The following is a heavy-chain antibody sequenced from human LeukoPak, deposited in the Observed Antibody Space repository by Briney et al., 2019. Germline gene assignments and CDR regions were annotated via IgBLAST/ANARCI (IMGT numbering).Heavy chain of an antibody. CDR3: ARNRFGSGSYMYYYYMDV. CDR1: GGSISSSSYY. D-gene: IGHD3-10*01. V-gene: IGHV4-61*05. Sequence: SETLSLTCTVSGGSISSSSYYWGWIRQPPGKGLEWIGRIYTSGSTNYNPSLKSRVTMSVDTSKNQFSLKLSSVTAADTAVYYCARNRFGSGSYMYYYYMDVWGKGTTVTISS. J-gene: IGHJ6*03. CDR2: IYTSGST.